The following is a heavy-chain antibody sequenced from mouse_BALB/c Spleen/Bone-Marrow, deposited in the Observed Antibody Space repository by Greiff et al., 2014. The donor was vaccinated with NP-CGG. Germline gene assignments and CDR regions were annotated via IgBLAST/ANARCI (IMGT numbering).Heavy chain of an antibody. V-gene: IGHV1-80*01. D-gene: IGHD2-10*02. Sequence: QVQLQQSGAELVRPGSSVKISCKASGYPFSSYWMNWVKQRPGQGLEWIGQIYPGDGETNYNGKFKGNATLTADKSSSTAYMQLISLTSEDSAVYFCARKYGDYWGQGTTLTVFS. CDR3: ARKYGDY. CDR1: GYPFSSYW. J-gene: IGHJ2*01. CDR2: IYPGDGET.